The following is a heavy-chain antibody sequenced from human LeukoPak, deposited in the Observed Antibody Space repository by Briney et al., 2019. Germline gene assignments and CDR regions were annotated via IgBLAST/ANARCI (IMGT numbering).Heavy chain of an antibody. J-gene: IGHJ4*02. V-gene: IGHV3-30*03. D-gene: IGHD3-22*01. CDR3: ASRSTYYYDSTGLPGIY. CDR1: GFTFSSYS. CDR2: ISYDGSNK. Sequence: GGSLRLSCAASGFTFSSYSMNWVRQAPGKGLEWVAVISYDGSNKYYADSVKGRFTISRDNSKNTLYLQMNSLRAEDTAVYYCASRSTYYYDSTGLPGIYWGQGTLITVSS.